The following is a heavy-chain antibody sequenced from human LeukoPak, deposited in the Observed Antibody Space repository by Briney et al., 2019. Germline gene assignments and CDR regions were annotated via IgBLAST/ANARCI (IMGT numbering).Heavy chain of an antibody. CDR2: IYYSGST. Sequence: SETLSLTCTASGASISSDYWSWIRQPPGKGLEWMGYIYYSGSTKYNPSLKSRVTMSVDTSKNQFSLKLSSVTAADTAVYYCARGAGWYDYWGQGTLVTVSS. CDR1: GASISSDY. D-gene: IGHD6-19*01. V-gene: IGHV4-59*01. J-gene: IGHJ4*02. CDR3: ARGAGWYDY.